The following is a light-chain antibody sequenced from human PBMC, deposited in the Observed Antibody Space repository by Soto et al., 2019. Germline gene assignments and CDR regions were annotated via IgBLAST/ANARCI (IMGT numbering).Light chain of an antibody. Sequence: DIQMTQSPSTMSASVGDIVTITCRASQSIDSWLAWYQQKPGKAPKFLMYKASNLESGVPSRFSGSGSGTEFTLTISSLQSDDSATYYCQQYNSYSRTFGQGTKVDIK. V-gene: IGKV1-5*03. CDR1: QSIDSW. CDR2: KAS. CDR3: QQYNSYSRT. J-gene: IGKJ1*01.